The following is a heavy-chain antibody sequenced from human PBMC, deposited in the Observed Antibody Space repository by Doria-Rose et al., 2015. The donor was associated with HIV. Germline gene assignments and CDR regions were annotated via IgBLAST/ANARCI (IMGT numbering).Heavy chain of an antibody. CDR2: ISWDSGAK. CDR3: AKAPIIGPKYYFYMDV. Sequence: QLQESGGGLVQPGRSLRLSCVGAGFSFESYGMHLVRLAPVEGLEWVAGISWDSGAKGNADSVEGRFTISRDNAKKSVYLEMRSLRPEDTAFYYCAKAPIIGPKYYFYMDVWGKGTSVTVSS. CDR1: GFSFESYG. V-gene: IGHV3-9*01. D-gene: IGHD3-3*01. J-gene: IGHJ6*03.